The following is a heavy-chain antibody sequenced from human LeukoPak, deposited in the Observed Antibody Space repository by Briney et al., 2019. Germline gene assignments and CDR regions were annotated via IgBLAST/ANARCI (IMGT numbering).Heavy chain of an antibody. J-gene: IGHJ6*03. CDR2: IHYSGST. D-gene: IGHD1-1*01. Sequence: SETLSLTCTVSGGSISSSSYDWGWIRQPPGKGREWIGSIHYSGSTYYNPSLKSRVTISLDTSKSQLYLNLSSVTAADTAVYYCAKPYWAGTTRRGYSYYVDVWGKGTTVTVSS. V-gene: IGHV4-39*01. CDR1: GGSISSSSYD. CDR3: AKPYWAGTTRRGYSYYVDV.